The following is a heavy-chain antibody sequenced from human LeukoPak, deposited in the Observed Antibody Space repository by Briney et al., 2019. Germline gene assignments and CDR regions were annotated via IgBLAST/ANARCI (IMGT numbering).Heavy chain of an antibody. J-gene: IGHJ4*02. CDR3: ARHQPYGDYVAAEFPFDY. CDR2: IYYSGST. Sequence: PSETLSLTCTVSGVSINSGGYYWNWIRQPPGKGLEWIGYIYYSGSTNYNPPLKSRVTISVDTSKNQFSLKLSSVTAADTAVYYCARHQPYGDYVAAEFPFDYWGQGTLVTVSS. CDR1: GVSINSGGYY. D-gene: IGHD4-17*01. V-gene: IGHV4-61*08.